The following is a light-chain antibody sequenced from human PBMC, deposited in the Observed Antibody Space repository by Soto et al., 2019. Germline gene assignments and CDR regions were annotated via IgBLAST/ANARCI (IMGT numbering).Light chain of an antibody. J-gene: IGLJ2*01. Sequence: QSVLTQPASVSGSPGQSITISCTGTSSDVGGYNFVSWYQQHPDKAPKLIIYDVSNRPSGVSHRFSASKSGNTASLTISGIQAEDEADYYCSSYTTSSTLIFGGGTKLTVL. CDR1: SSDVGGYNF. CDR2: DVS. CDR3: SSYTTSSTLI. V-gene: IGLV2-14*03.